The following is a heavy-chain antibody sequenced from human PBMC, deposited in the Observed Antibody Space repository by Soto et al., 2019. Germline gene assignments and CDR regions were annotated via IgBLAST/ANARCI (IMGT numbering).Heavy chain of an antibody. CDR2: IIPLLGVP. CDR3: ARERFCSSTACYRDAFDV. Sequence: QVQLVQSGAEVRKPGSSVRVSCKASGGPARSYTLTWVRQAPGQGLEWMGRIIPLLGVPDYAQKFQGRLTIVADKSTNTAYMDLSSLTSDDTALYYCARERFCSSTACYRDAFDVWGRGTQVTVSS. J-gene: IGHJ3*01. CDR1: GGPARSYT. D-gene: IGHD2-2*01. V-gene: IGHV1-69*04.